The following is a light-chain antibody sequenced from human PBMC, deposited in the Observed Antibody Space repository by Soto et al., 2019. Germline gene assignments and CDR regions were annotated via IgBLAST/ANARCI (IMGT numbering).Light chain of an antibody. V-gene: IGLV6-57*02. CDR2: ADN. CDR1: GGSIASNY. CDR3: QSYDSTNVV. Sequence: NFMLTQPHSVSESPGKTVTFSCAASGGSIASNYVQWYQQRPGRAPTTVIYADNQRPSGVPDRFSGSIDTSSNSASLTISGLRTEDEADYYCQSYDSTNVVFGGGTKVTVL. J-gene: IGLJ2*01.